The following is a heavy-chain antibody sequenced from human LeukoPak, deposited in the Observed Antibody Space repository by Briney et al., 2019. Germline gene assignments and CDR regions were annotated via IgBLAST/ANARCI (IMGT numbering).Heavy chain of an antibody. CDR1: GGSISSSSYY. CDR2: IYYSGST. Sequence: SETLSLTCTVSGGSISSSSYYWGWIRQPPGKGLEWIGSIYYSGSTYYNPSLKSRVTISVDTSKNQFSLKLSSVTAADTAVYYCARLETSSGSLSYFDYWGQGTLVTVSS. J-gene: IGHJ4*02. CDR3: ARLETSSGSLSYFDY. V-gene: IGHV4-39*07. D-gene: IGHD6-19*01.